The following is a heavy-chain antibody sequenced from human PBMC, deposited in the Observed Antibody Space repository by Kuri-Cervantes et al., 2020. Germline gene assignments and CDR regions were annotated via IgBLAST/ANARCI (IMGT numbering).Heavy chain of an antibody. CDR1: GYTLTELS. CDR3: ARDQAIYYDSSGYYGGYYYGMDV. J-gene: IGHJ6*02. D-gene: IGHD3-22*01. Sequence: SVKVSCKVSGYTLTELSMHWVRQAPGKGLEWMGGIIPIFGTPNYAQKFQGRVTITADESPSTAYMELSSLRSEDTAVYYCARDQAIYYDSSGYYGGYYYGMDVWGQGTTVTVSS. V-gene: IGHV1-69*13. CDR2: IIPIFGTP.